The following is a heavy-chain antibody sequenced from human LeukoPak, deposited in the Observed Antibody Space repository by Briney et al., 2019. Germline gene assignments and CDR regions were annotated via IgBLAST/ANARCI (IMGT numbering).Heavy chain of an antibody. CDR1: GFTFSSYS. CDR2: ISSSSSYI. Sequence: GGSLRLSCAASGFTFSSYSMNWVRQAPGKGLEWVSSISSSSSYIYYADSVKGRFTISRDTSKNTLYLQMNSLRGDDTSVFYCARGYNWNYQYGMDVWGQGASVTVSS. CDR3: ARGYNWNYQYGMDV. J-gene: IGHJ6*02. D-gene: IGHD1-7*01. V-gene: IGHV3-21*01.